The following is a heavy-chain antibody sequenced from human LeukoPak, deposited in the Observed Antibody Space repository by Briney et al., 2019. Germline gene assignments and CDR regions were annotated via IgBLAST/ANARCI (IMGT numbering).Heavy chain of an antibody. D-gene: IGHD4-17*01. J-gene: IGHJ5*02. CDR1: GGSISSGGYY. CDR3: ARQPTRAVTHGGGNWLDP. Sequence: SETLSLTCTVSGGSISSGGYYWSWIRQHPGKGLEWIGYIYYSGSTYYNPSLKSRVTISVDTSKNQFSLKLSSVTAADTAVYYCARQPTRAVTHGGGNWLDPWGQGTLVTVSS. V-gene: IGHV4-31*03. CDR2: IYYSGST.